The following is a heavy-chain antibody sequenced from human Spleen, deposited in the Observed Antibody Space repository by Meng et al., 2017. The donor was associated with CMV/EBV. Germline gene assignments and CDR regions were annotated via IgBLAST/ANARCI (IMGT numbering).Heavy chain of an antibody. CDR3: ARATSHHYYFDF. V-gene: IGHV4-38-2*02. Sequence: GSLRLSCTVSNYSINSGYYWGWIRQPPGKGLECIGNMHPTGRSYYNSSLKSRVTISLDTSKNQFSLRLTSVTAADTAVYYCARATSHHYYFDFWGQGTLVTVSS. D-gene: IGHD1-14*01. CDR2: MHPTGRS. J-gene: IGHJ4*02. CDR1: NYSINSGYY.